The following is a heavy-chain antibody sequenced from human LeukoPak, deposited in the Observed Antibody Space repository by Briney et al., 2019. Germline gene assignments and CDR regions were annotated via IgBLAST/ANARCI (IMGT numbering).Heavy chain of an antibody. CDR1: GFTFSSYA. CDR2: ISGSGGST. J-gene: IGHJ4*02. Sequence: GGSLRLSCAASGFTFSSYAMSWVRQAPGKGLEWVSAISGSGGSTYYADSVKGRFTISRDNSKNTLYLQVNSLRAEDTAVYYCAKGPPEYSSGWFSFAYFDYWGQGTLVTVSS. D-gene: IGHD6-19*01. CDR3: AKGPPEYSSGWFSFAYFDY. V-gene: IGHV3-23*01.